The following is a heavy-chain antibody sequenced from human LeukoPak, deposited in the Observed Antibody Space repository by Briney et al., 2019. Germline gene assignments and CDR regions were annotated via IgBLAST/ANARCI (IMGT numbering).Heavy chain of an antibody. V-gene: IGHV4-39*01. CDR2: IYYSGST. J-gene: IGHJ4*02. CDR3: ARHGTLRSYCSSTSCSVFDY. CDR1: GGSISSSSYY. D-gene: IGHD2-2*01. Sequence: SESLSLTCTVSGGSISSSSYYWGWIRQPPGKGLEWIGSIYYSGSTYYNPSLKSRVTISVDTSKNQFSLKLSSVTAADTAVYYCARHGTLRSYCSSTSCSVFDYWGQGTLVTVSS.